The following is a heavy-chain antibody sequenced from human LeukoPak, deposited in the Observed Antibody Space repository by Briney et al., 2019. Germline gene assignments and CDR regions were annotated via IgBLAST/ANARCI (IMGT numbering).Heavy chain of an antibody. Sequence: GGSLRLSCAASGFTFSSYWMHWVRQAPGKGLEWVSVIYSGGSTYYADSVKGRFTISRDNSKNTLYLQMNSLRAEDTAVYYCAKGRSSSSYDALDIRGQGTMVTVSS. CDR2: IYSGGST. D-gene: IGHD6-6*01. CDR1: GFTFSSYW. V-gene: IGHV3-53*01. J-gene: IGHJ3*02. CDR3: AKGRSSSSYDALDI.